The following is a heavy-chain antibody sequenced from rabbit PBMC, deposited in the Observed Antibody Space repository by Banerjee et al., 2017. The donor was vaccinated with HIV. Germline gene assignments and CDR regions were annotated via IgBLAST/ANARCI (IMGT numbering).Heavy chain of an antibody. CDR2: IDGGSSGST. J-gene: IGHJ4*01. V-gene: IGHV1S45*01. D-gene: IGHD4-2*01. CDR1: GFSFSVGYW. Sequence: QEQLEESGGDLVKPEGSLTLTCTASGFSFSVGYWICWVRQAPGKGLEWMSCIDGGSSGSTYYASWAKGRFTGSKTSSTTVTLQMTSLTAADTATYFCANTYAGDGSTFYLWGPGTLVTVS. CDR3: ANTYAGDGSTFYL.